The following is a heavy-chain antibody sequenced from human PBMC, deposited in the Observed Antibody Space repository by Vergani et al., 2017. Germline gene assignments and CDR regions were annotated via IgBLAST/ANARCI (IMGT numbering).Heavy chain of an antibody. CDR1: FDSIRNLY. CDR3: ARGYCSGGTCEMFDL. D-gene: IGHD2-15*01. J-gene: IGHJ4*02. Sequence: QVQLQESGPGLVKSSETLSLTCSVSFDSIRNLYCNWIRQPPGKGLEWIGSIHYSENTNYNPSLKTRVTISVDTSKNQFSLTLTSVTAADTAVYYCARGYCSGGTCEMFDLWGQGTLVQVSS. V-gene: IGHV4-59*11. CDR2: IHYSENT.